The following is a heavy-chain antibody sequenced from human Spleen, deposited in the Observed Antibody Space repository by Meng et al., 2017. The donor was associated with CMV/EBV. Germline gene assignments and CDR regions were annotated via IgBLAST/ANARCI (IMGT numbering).Heavy chain of an antibody. CDR1: GGSFSGYY. CDR3: AREVVPAAKLDY. J-gene: IGHJ4*02. CDR2: INHSGST. D-gene: IGHD2-2*01. Sequence: QVPLQQWGAGLLKPSETLSLTFAVYGGSFSGYYWSWIRQPPGKGLEWIGEINHSGSTNYNPSLKSRVTISVDTSKNQFSLKLSSVTAADTAVYYCAREVVPAAKLDYWGQGTLVTVSS. V-gene: IGHV4-34*01.